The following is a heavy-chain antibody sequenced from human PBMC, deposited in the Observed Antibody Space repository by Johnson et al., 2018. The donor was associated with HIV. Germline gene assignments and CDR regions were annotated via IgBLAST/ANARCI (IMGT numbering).Heavy chain of an antibody. J-gene: IGHJ3*02. CDR3: TTNFWSGFYPDAFDI. CDR2: IKSKTDGGTT. Sequence: VQLVESGGGLVKPGGSLRLSCAASGFTFSHAWMTWVRQAPGKGLEWIGRIKSKTDGGTTEYAEPVKGRFTISRDDSETTVYLQMNSLKIEDTAVYYCTTNFWSGFYPDAFDIWGQGTIVTVSS. CDR1: GFTFSHAW. V-gene: IGHV3-15*01. D-gene: IGHD3-3*01.